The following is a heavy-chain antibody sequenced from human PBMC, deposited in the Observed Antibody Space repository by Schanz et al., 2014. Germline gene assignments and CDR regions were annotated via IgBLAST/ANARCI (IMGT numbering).Heavy chain of an antibody. CDR1: GYTFISYG. CDR3: ASSGAGYSSSWDFDY. CDR2: ISGSNGNT. J-gene: IGHJ4*02. V-gene: IGHV1-18*01. Sequence: QVQLVQSGAEVRKPGASVKVSCKASGYTFISYGISWVRQAPGQGLEWLGWISGSNGNTNYTQKLQGRVTMTADTSTSTAYMDLRSLRSEDTAVYYCASSGAGYSSSWDFDYWGQGTLVTVSS. D-gene: IGHD6-13*01.